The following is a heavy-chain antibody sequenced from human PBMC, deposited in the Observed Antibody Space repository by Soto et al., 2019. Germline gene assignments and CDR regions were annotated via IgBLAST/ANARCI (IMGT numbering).Heavy chain of an antibody. Sequence: GGSLRLSCAASGFTFSSYWMSWVRQAPGKGLEWVANIKQDGSEKYYVDSVKGRFTISRDNAKNSLYLQMNSLGAEDTAVYYCAREGVRWPPLDAFDIWGQGTMVT. CDR1: GFTFSSYW. CDR2: IKQDGSEK. D-gene: IGHD3-10*01. J-gene: IGHJ3*02. CDR3: AREGVRWPPLDAFDI. V-gene: IGHV3-7*03.